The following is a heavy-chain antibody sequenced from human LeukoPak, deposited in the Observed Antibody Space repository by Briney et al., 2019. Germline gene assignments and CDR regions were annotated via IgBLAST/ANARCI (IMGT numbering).Heavy chain of an antibody. CDR3: ARPHSSSRTNDGFDI. J-gene: IGHJ3*02. V-gene: IGHV3-48*04. D-gene: IGHD6-13*01. Sequence: GGSLRLSCTASGFTFSSYDMNWVRQAPGKGLEWISYISTTGTPIYYTDSVKGRFTISRDNAKSSLYLQMNSLRAEDTAVYYCARPHSSSRTNDGFDIWGQGTMVTVSS. CDR2: ISTTGTPI. CDR1: GFTFSSYD.